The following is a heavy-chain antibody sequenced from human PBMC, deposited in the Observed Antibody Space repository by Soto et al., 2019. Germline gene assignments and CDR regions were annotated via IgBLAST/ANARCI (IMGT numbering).Heavy chain of an antibody. CDR3: ARHQSHSSSYVDP. CDR2: IFYTGST. V-gene: IGHV4-59*08. Sequence: PSETLSLTCTVSGGSISSYSWSWIRQPPGKGLEWIGDIFYTGSTNYNPSLKSRVTISVDTSKNQFSLKLSSVTAADTAVYYCARHQSHSSSYVDPWGQGTLVTVSS. D-gene: IGHD6-13*01. J-gene: IGHJ5*02. CDR1: GGSISSYS.